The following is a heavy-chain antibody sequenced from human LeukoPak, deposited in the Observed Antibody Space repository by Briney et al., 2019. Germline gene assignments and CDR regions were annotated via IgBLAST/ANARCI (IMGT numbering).Heavy chain of an antibody. D-gene: IGHD3-10*01. CDR2: IWYDESHQ. CDR1: GFSFSTSG. V-gene: IGHV3-33*01. Sequence: PGGSLRLSCAAYGFSFSTSGMHWVRQAPGKGPEWVAVIWYDESHQYYADSVKGRFTISRDMSNNTLYLQMNSLRVDDTALYYCARDLGLRYGSGTYRFDPWGQGTLVIVSS. J-gene: IGHJ5*02. CDR3: ARDLGLRYGSGTYRFDP.